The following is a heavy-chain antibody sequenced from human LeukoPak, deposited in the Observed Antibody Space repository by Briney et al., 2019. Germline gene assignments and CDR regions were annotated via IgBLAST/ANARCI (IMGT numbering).Heavy chain of an antibody. Sequence: ETLSLTCTVSGDSISSGPYYWGWIRQPPGKGLEWVANINQDGTEKYYVDSVKGRFTVSRDNAKNSLYLQMNSLRAEDTAVYYCAELGITMIGGVWGKGTTVTISS. V-gene: IGHV3-7*01. CDR1: GDSISSGPYY. CDR2: INQDGTEK. CDR3: AELGITMIGGV. D-gene: IGHD3-10*02. J-gene: IGHJ6*04.